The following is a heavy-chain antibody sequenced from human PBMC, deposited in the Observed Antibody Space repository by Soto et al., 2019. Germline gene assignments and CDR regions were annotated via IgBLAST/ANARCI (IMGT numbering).Heavy chain of an antibody. CDR1: GFTFSSYG. V-gene: IGHV3-33*01. J-gene: IGHJ6*02. Sequence: GGSLRLSCAASGFTFSSYGMHWVRQAPGKGLEWVAVIWYDGSNKYYADSVKGRFTISRDNSKNTLYLQMNSLRAEDTAVYYCARGKKPAAMREDYYYYYGMDVWGQGTTVTVSS. D-gene: IGHD2-2*01. CDR2: IWYDGSNK. CDR3: ARGKKPAAMREDYYYYYGMDV.